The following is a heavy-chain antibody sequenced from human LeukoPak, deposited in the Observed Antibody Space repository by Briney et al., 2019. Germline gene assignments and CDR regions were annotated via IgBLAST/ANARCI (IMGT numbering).Heavy chain of an antibody. J-gene: IGHJ3*02. CDR3: ARHSDAVVRDSAFDI. Sequence: GESLKISCKGSGYSFTSYWIGWVRQMPGKGLEWMGIIYPGDSDTRYSPSFQGQVTISADKSISTAYLQRSSLKASDTAMYYCARHSDAVVRDSAFDIWGQGTMVTVSS. CDR1: GYSFTSYW. D-gene: IGHD3-10*01. V-gene: IGHV5-51*01. CDR2: IYPGDSDT.